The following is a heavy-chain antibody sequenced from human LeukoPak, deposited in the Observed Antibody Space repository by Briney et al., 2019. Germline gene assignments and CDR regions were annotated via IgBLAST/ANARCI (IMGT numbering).Heavy chain of an antibody. D-gene: IGHD5-24*01. CDR1: GYTFSTYA. J-gene: IGHJ4*02. CDR3: ARSNDGDY. CDR2: INAGNGNT. V-gene: IGHV1-3*01. Sequence: ASAKVSCKASGYTFSTYAIHWVRQAPGQRLEWMGWINAGNGNTRYSQKFQGRVTITRDTSASTAYMELSSLTSEDTAVYYCARSNDGDYWGQGTLVTVSS.